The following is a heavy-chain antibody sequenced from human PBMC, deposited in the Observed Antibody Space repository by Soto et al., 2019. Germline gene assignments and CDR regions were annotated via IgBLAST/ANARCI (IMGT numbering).Heavy chain of an antibody. CDR1: GYTCTSYG. J-gene: IGHJ6*02. CDR3: ARVEQHRERDYYYYYGMDA. V-gene: IGHV1-18*01. D-gene: IGHD6-13*01. CDR2: ISAYNGNT. Sequence: ASLKVSCKASGYTCTSYGISWVLQAPGQGLEWMGWISAYNGNTNYAQKLQGRVTMTTDTSTSTAYMELRSLRSDDTAVYYCARVEQHRERDYYYYYGMDAWGQGTTVTSP.